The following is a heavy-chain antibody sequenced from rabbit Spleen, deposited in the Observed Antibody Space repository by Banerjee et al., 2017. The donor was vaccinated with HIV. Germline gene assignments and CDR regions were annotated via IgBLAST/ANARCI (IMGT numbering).Heavy chain of an antibody. CDR3: ARDGAGGSYFAL. CDR2: IDPIFGGT. V-gene: IGHV1S47*01. D-gene: IGHD8-1*01. CDR1: GFDFSRFG. Sequence: QEQLVESGGGLVQPGGSLTLSCKASGFDFSRFGVSWVRQAPGKGLEWIGYIDPIFGGTYYASWVNGRFTISRHNAQNTLFLQLNSLTVADTATYFCARDGAGGSYFALWGQGTLVTVS. J-gene: IGHJ3*01.